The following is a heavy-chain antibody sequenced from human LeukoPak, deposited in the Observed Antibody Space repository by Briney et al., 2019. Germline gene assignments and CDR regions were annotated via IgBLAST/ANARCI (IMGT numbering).Heavy chain of an antibody. Sequence: SQTLSLTCAISGDSVSGYTAACNWIRQSPSRGLEWLGRTYYRSKWYNDYAVSVKSRITINPDTSKNQFSLQLNSVTPEDTAVYYCARDVANEYYHLLDVWGEGTTVTVSS. CDR1: GDSVSGYTAA. CDR3: ARDVANEYYHLLDV. J-gene: IGHJ6*04. V-gene: IGHV6-1*01. CDR2: TYYRSKWYN.